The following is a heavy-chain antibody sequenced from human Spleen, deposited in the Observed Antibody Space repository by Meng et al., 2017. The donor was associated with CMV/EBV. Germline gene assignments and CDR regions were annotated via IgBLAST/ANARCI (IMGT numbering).Heavy chain of an antibody. V-gene: IGHV3-21*01. CDR2: ISSSGSYI. Sequence: GESLKISCAASGFTFSSYTMNWVRQAPGKGLEWVSSISSSGSYIYYADSLKGRFTMSRDNAKNSLYLQMNSLRAEDTAVYYCAKNGPGDFWSGNDAFDIWGQGTMVTVSS. CDR3: AKNGPGDFWSGNDAFDI. J-gene: IGHJ3*02. CDR1: GFTFSSYT. D-gene: IGHD3-3*01.